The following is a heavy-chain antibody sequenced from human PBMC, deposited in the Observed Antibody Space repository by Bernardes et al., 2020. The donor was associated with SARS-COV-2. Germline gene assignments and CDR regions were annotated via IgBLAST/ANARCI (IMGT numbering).Heavy chain of an antibody. D-gene: IGHD3-22*01. J-gene: IGHJ3*02. Sequence: KFQGRVTITRDTSASTAYMELSSLRSEDTAVYYCARDSDDSSGPAFDIWGQGTMVTVSS. CDR3: ARDSDDSSGPAFDI. V-gene: IGHV1-3*01.